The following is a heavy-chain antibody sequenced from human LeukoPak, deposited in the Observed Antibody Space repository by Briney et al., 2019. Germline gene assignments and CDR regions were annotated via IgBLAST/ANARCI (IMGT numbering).Heavy chain of an antibody. CDR3: ARDSPGIAAAGLRNWFDP. D-gene: IGHD6-13*01. J-gene: IGHJ5*02. CDR1: GGSFSGYY. CDR2: IYTSGST. V-gene: IGHV4-4*07. Sequence: SETLSLTCAVYGGSFSGYYWSWIRQPPGKGLEWIGRIYTSGSTNYNPSLKRRVTMSVDTSKNQFSLKLSSVTAADTAVYYCARDSPGIAAAGLRNWFDPWGQGTLVTVSS.